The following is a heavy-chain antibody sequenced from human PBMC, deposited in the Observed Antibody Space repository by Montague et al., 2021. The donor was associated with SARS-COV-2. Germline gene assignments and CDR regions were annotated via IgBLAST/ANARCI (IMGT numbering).Heavy chain of an antibody. CDR3: ARHYSATLPAVY. D-gene: IGHD2-15*01. V-gene: IGHV4-59*08. J-gene: IGHJ4*02. CDR2: ISDSGST. Sequence: SETLSLTCTVSGGSISSYYWSWIRQPPGKGLGWIGYISDSGSTNYNPSLTSRVTMSVDTSKNQFSLKVNSVTAADTAVYYCARHYSATLPAVYWGQGTLVTVSS. CDR1: GGSISSYY.